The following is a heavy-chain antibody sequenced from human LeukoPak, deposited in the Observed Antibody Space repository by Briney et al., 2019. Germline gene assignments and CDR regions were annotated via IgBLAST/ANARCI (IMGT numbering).Heavy chain of an antibody. V-gene: IGHV3-23*01. CDR1: GFTFSSYA. J-gene: IGHJ4*02. CDR3: AKSTMIVVVDSAY. Sequence: XGSLRLSCAASGFTFSSYAMSGVRQAPGKGLEGGSAISGSGGSTYYADSVKALFTISTHNSKNTLYLQMNSLRTEDTAVYYCAKSTMIVVVDSAYWGQGTLVTVSS. D-gene: IGHD3-22*01. CDR2: ISGSGGST.